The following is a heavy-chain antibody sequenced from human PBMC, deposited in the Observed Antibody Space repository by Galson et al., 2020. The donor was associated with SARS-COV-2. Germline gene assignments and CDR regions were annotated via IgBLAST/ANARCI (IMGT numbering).Heavy chain of an antibody. D-gene: IGHD5-18*01. CDR3: AKRPPKTQLLLLESSFDY. CDR2: ISGSGGST. V-gene: IGHV3-23*01. J-gene: IGHJ4*02. Sequence: GGSLRLSCAASGFTFSSYAMNWVRQAPGKGLEWVSAISGSGGSTYYADSVKGRFTISRDNSKNTLYLQMNSLRAEDTAVYYCAKRPPKTQLLLLESSFDYWGQGTLVTVSS. CDR1: GFTFSSYA.